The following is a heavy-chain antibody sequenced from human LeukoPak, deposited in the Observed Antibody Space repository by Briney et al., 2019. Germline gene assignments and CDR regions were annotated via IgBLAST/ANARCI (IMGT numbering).Heavy chain of an antibody. CDR1: GYTFTGYY. D-gene: IGHD6-19*01. Sequence: GASVKVSCKASGYTFTGYYIHWLRQAPGQGLEWMGWIDPPSGATNYAQKFQDTVTMTRDRSIGTAYMEVRRLKSADTAVYYCARSGFSTGFYMDFWGQGTLVPVSS. V-gene: IGHV1-2*02. CDR3: ARSGFSTGFYMDF. J-gene: IGHJ4*02. CDR2: IDPPSGAT.